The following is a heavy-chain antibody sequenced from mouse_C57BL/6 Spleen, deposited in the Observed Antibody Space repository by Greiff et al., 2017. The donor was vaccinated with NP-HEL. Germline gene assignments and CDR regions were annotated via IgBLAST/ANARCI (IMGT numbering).Heavy chain of an antibody. Sequence: EVQGVESGGGLVKPGGSLKLSCAASGFTFSSYAMSWVRQTPEKRLEWVATISDGGSYTYYPDNVKGRFTISRDNAKNNLYLQMSHLKSEDTAMYYCARRTGTYFDVWGTGTTVTVSS. CDR1: GFTFSSYA. CDR2: ISDGGSYT. D-gene: IGHD4-1*01. J-gene: IGHJ1*03. V-gene: IGHV5-4*01. CDR3: ARRTGTYFDV.